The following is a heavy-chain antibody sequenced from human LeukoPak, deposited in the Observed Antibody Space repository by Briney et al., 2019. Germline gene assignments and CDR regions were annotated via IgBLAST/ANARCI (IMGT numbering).Heavy chain of an antibody. Sequence: ASVKVSCKASGYVFTIYGISWVRQAPGQGLEWVGWISPYNGNTNYAQKLQGRVTMTTDTSTSTAYMELRSLRSDDTAVYYCARRVRYYYGSGSYYEYYFDYWGQGTLVTVSS. CDR1: GYVFTIYG. CDR2: ISPYNGNT. D-gene: IGHD3-10*01. V-gene: IGHV1-18*01. CDR3: ARRVRYYYGSGSYYEYYFDY. J-gene: IGHJ4*02.